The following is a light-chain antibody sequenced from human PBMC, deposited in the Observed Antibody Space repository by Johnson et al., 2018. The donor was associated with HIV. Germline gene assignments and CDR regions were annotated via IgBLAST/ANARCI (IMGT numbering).Light chain of an antibody. Sequence: QSVLTQPPSVSAAPGQKVTISCSGSSSNIGNNYVSWYQQVPGTAPKLLIYDNYKRPSGIPDRFSGSKSGTSATLGITGLQTGDEADYYCGTWDSSLSAGLFGTGTKVTVL. CDR1: SSNIGNNY. V-gene: IGLV1-51*01. CDR3: GTWDSSLSAGL. J-gene: IGLJ1*01. CDR2: DNY.